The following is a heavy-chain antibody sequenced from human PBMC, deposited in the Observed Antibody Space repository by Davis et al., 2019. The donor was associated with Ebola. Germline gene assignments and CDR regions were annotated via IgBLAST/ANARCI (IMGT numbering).Heavy chain of an antibody. Sequence: GESLKISCVASGFTFDNVAMNWVRQAPGKGLEWVGRIRSKTNGGIIDYAAFVEGRFIISRDDSKNTLFLQINSLRTEDTAVYYCSTDPARGYWGQGTLVNVSS. V-gene: IGHV3-15*07. J-gene: IGHJ4*02. CDR3: STDPARGY. CDR2: IRSKTNGGII. CDR1: GFTFDNVA.